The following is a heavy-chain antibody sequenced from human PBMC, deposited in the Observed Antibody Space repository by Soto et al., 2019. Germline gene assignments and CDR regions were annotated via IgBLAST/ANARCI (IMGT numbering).Heavy chain of an antibody. J-gene: IGHJ5*02. CDR1: GYTFTSYG. V-gene: IGHV1-18*01. CDR3: ARDYGFGELFDP. D-gene: IGHD3-10*01. CDR2: ISAYNGNT. Sequence: QVQLVQSGAEVKKPGASVKVSCKASGYTFTSYGISWVRQAPGQGLEWMGWISAYNGNTKYAQKLQGRVTMTTDKPTSTAYMELRRLRSDDTAVYYCARDYGFGELFDPWGQGTLVTVSS.